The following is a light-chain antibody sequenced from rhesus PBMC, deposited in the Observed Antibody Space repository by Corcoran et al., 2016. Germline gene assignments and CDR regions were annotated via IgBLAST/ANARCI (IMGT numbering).Light chain of an antibody. Sequence: EIVMTPSPATLSLSPGERATLSCRASQSVGSTLAWYQQKPGQAPRLLIYYASTRATGIPDRFSGSGSGTEVTLTISSLDPEDVGVYYCQKYNDLPPTFGQGTKVEIK. CDR1: QSVGST. CDR2: YAS. V-gene: IGKV3-42*02. CDR3: QKYNDLPPT. J-gene: IGKJ1*01.